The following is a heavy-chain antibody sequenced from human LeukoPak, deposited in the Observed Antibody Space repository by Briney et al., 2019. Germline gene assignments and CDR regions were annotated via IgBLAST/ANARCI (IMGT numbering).Heavy chain of an antibody. CDR2: INHSGST. V-gene: IGHV4-34*01. J-gene: IGHJ6*02. CDR1: GGSFSGYY. CDR3: AREDSGMDV. Sequence: SETLSLTCAVYGGSFSGYYWSWIRQPPGKGLEWIGEINHSGSTNYNPSLKSRVTISVDTSKNQFSLRLSSVTAADTAVYYCAREDSGMDVWGQGTTVTVSS.